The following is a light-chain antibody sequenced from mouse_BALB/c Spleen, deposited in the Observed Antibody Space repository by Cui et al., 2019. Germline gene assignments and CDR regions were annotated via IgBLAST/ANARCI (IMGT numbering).Light chain of an antibody. CDR2: WAS. V-gene: IGKV6-23*01. Sequence: DILMTQAHKFMSTALGDRVSITCKASQDVGTGVAWYQQKPGQTPKLLIYWASTRHTGVPDRFTGSGSGTDFTLTISNVQSEDLADYFCQQYSSYPLTFGSGTKLEIK. CDR3: QQYSSYPLT. CDR1: QDVGTG. J-gene: IGKJ4*01.